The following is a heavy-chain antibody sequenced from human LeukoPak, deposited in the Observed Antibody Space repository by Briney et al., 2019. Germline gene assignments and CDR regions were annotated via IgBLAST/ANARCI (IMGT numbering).Heavy chain of an antibody. CDR3: ARWSGNFSVFDY. V-gene: IGHV4-34*01. CDR1: GGSFSGYY. J-gene: IGHJ4*02. CDR2: INHSGST. Sequence: SETLSLTCAVYGGSFSGYYWSWIRQPPGKGLEGIGEINHSGSTNYNPSLKGRVTISVDTSKNQFSLKLSSVTAADTAVYYCARWSGNFSVFDYWGQGTLVTVSS. D-gene: IGHD4-23*01.